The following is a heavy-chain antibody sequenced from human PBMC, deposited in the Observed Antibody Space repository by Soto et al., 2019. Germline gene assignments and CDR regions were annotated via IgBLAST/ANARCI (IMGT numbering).Heavy chain of an antibody. CDR3: ARPRSGSYYYGMDV. D-gene: IGHD3-3*01. J-gene: IGHJ6*02. V-gene: IGHV1-8*01. Sequence: QVQRVQSGAEVKKPGASVKVSCKASGYTFTSYDINWARQATGQGLEWMGWMNPNSGNTGYAQKFQGRVTMTRNTSIITAYIELSSLRSEDTAVYYCARPRSGSYYYGMDVWGQGTAVTVSS. CDR1: GYTFTSYD. CDR2: MNPNSGNT.